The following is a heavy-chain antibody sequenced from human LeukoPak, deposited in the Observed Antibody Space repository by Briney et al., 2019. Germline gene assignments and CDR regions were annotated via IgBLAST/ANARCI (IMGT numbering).Heavy chain of an antibody. D-gene: IGHD2-2*01. CDR3: ARLFCYSTACYVDS. V-gene: IGHV4-34*01. CDR1: GGSSSVHY. CDR2: INHSGST. Sequence: SETLSLTCAVYGGSSSVHYWSWIRQPPGKGLEWIGEINHSGSTKFNPSLKSRVTLSIDTSRIQFSLNLSSVTAADTAVYYCARLFCYSTACYVDSWGQGTLVTVSS. J-gene: IGHJ4*02.